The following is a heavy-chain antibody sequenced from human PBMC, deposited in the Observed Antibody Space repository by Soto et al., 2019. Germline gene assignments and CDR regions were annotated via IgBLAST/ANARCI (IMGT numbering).Heavy chain of an antibody. Sequence: PGGSLRLSCAASGFTFSNAWMNWVRQAPGKGLKWIGRIKSKTDGGTTDYAAPVKGRFTISRDDSKNTVYLQMNSLKTEDTAVYYCTTDFNNWNYEGVYYGLDVWGQGTTVTV. CDR1: GFTFSNAW. CDR2: IKSKTDGGTT. J-gene: IGHJ6*02. CDR3: TTDFNNWNYEGVYYGLDV. V-gene: IGHV3-15*01. D-gene: IGHD1-7*01.